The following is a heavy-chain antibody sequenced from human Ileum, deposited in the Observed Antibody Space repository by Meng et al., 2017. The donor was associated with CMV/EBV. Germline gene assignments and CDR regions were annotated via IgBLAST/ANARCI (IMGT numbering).Heavy chain of an antibody. CDR1: GYTFAGYY. V-gene: IGHV1-2*02. J-gene: IGHJ4*02. CDR3: ASGGYCSSTRCYTGVIDN. CDR2: INPDSGGT. D-gene: IGHD2-2*02. Sequence: ASVKVSCKTCGYTFAGYYMHWVRQAPCQGLERMGWINPDSGGTNYAQKFEGRVTMTRDTSISTANMELSRLRSDDTAVYYCASGGYCSSTRCYTGVIDNWGQGPLVTVSS.